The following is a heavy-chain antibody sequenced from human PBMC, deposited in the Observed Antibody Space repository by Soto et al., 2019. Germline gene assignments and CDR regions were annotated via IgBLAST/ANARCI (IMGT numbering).Heavy chain of an antibody. V-gene: IGHV5-51*01. D-gene: IGHD3-10*01. CDR3: ARLAGSGATTYYYYYYMDV. CDR1: GYSFTSYW. CDR2: IYPGDSDT. J-gene: IGHJ6*03. Sequence: GESLKISCKGSGYSFTSYWSGWLRQMPGKGLEWMGIIYPGDSDTRYSPSFQGQVTISADKSISTAYLQWSSLKASDTAMYYCARLAGSGATTYYYYYYMDVWGKGTTVTVSS.